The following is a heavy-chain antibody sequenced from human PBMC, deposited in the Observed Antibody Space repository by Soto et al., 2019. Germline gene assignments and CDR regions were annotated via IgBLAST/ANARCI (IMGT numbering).Heavy chain of an antibody. V-gene: IGHV4-34*01. CDR3: ARGRLDIVVVVAATRFDY. Sequence: SETLSLTCAVYGGSFSGYYWSWIRQPPGKGLEWIGEINHSGSTNYNPCLKSRVTISVDTSKNQFSLKLSSVTAADTAVYYCARGRLDIVVVVAATRFDYWGQGTLVTVSS. CDR1: GGSFSGYY. D-gene: IGHD2-15*01. CDR2: INHSGST. J-gene: IGHJ4*02.